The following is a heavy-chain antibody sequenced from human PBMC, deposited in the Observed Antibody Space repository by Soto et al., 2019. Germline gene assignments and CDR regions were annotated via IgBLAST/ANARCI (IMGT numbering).Heavy chain of an antibody. CDR1: GGTFSSYA. V-gene: IGHV1-69*13. J-gene: IGHJ6*02. Sequence: SVKVSCKASGGTFSSYAISWVRQAPGQGLEWMGGIIPIFGTANYAQKFQGRVTITADESTSTAYMELSSLRSEDTAVYYCARDWDYYYDSSGQPYYYGMDVWGQGTTVTAP. CDR2: IIPIFGTA. CDR3: ARDWDYYYDSSGQPYYYGMDV. D-gene: IGHD3-22*01.